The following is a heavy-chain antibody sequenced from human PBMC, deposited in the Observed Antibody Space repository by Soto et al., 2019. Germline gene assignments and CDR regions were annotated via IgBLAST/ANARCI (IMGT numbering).Heavy chain of an antibody. J-gene: IGHJ6*02. V-gene: IGHV5-51*01. Sequence: ESLKISCKGSGYTFTNYWVGWVRQMPGKGLEWMGIIHPADSDTRYSPSFQGQVTISADKSISTAYLQWSSLKASDTAMYYCATHGETVVASRMDTWGQGATITV. CDR3: ATHGETVVASRMDT. CDR1: GYTFTNYW. D-gene: IGHD3-10*01. CDR2: IHPADSDT.